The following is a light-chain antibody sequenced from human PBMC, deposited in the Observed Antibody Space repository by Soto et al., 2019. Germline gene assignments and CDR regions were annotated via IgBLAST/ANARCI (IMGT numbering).Light chain of an antibody. CDR3: ATWDDSLSGWV. V-gene: IGLV1-47*01. CDR2: RNN. J-gene: IGLJ3*02. Sequence: QAVVTQPLSASGTPGQRVTISCSGSTSNIRSNYVYWYQQLPGTAPKLLIYRNNQRPSGVPDRFSGSKSGTSASLAISGLRSEDEADYYCATWDDSLSGWVFGGGTKLTVL. CDR1: TSNIRSNY.